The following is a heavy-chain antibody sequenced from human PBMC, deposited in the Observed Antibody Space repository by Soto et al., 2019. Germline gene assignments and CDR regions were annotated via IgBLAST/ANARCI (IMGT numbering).Heavy chain of an antibody. J-gene: IGHJ5*02. Sequence: SETLSLTCIVSGDSISSSNWWSWVRQPPGKGLEWIGEMYNSGSANYNPSLKSRVTISVDKSKNQFSLKLASVTAADTAVYYCARRYYDTSGYSRPFDPWGQGTLVTVSS. CDR2: MYNSGSA. D-gene: IGHD3-22*01. CDR1: GDSISSSNW. V-gene: IGHV4-4*02. CDR3: ARRYYDTSGYSRPFDP.